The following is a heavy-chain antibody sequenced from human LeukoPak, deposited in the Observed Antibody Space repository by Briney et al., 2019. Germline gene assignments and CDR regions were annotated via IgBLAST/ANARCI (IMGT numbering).Heavy chain of an antibody. V-gene: IGHV4-39*01. CDR2: IYYRGTT. CDR1: GGSISGSSSY. J-gene: IGHJ4*02. D-gene: IGHD3-22*01. CDR3: ASQEYYYDSSGYPVY. Sequence: KPSETLSLTCTVSGGSISGSSSYWGWIRQPPGEGLEWIGNIYYRGTTYYSPSLKSRVTISVDTSMNLFSLKLSFVTAADTAVYYCASQEYYYDSSGYPVYWGQGTLVTVSS.